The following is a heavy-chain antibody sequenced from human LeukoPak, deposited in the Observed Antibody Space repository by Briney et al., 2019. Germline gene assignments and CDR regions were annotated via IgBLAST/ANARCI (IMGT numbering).Heavy chain of an antibody. CDR1: GGSISSYY. Sequence: SGTLSLTRPVSGGSISSYYWSWIRQPPGKGLEWIGYIYYSGCTNYNPSLNSRVTISVDTSKNQLSLKLSSVTAADTAVYYCAREVVFSSDVVIDWFDPWGQGTLVTVSS. J-gene: IGHJ5*02. V-gene: IGHV4-59*01. CDR3: AREVVFSSDVVIDWFDP. D-gene: IGHD2-21*01. CDR2: IYYSGCT.